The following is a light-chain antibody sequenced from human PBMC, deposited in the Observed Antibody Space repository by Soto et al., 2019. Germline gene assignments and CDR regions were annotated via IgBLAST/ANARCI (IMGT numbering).Light chain of an antibody. J-gene: IGLJ1*01. CDR2: DVS. CDR3: SSYTSSSTVV. V-gene: IGLV2-14*01. CDR1: SSDVGGYNY. Sequence: QSALTQPASVSGSPGQSITVSCTGTSSDVGGYNYVSWYQQHPGKAPKLMIYDVSYRPSGVSNRFSGSKSGNTASLTISGLQAEHEADYYCSSYTSSSTVVFGTGTKLTVL.